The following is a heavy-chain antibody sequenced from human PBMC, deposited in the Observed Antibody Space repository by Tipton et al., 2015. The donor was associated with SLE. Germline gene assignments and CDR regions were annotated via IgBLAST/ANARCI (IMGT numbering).Heavy chain of an antibody. CDR1: GFRFSGFA. D-gene: IGHD6-19*01. V-gene: IGHV3-33*08. CDR3: ARYFPAGLYSSGWS. CDR2: IYYDGINK. Sequence: SLRLSCAASGFRFSGFAMHWVRQAPGKGLEWVALIYYDGINKYYAESVKGRFTISRDNAEDTLYLQMNSLRAEDTAVYYCARYFPAGLYSSGWSWGQGTLVTVSS. J-gene: IGHJ5*02.